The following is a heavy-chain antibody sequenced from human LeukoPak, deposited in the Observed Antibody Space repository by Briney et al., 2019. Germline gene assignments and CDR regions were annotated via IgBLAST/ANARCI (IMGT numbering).Heavy chain of an antibody. Sequence: PSQTLSLTCTVSGGSICSGDYYWSWIRQPPGKGLEWIGYIYYSGSTYYNPSLKSRVTISVDTSKNQFSLKLSSVTAADTAVYYCARVPAEYYYYYMDVWGKGTTVTVSS. V-gene: IGHV4-30-4*08. D-gene: IGHD2-2*01. CDR1: GGSICSGDYY. CDR2: IYYSGST. CDR3: ARVPAEYYYYYMDV. J-gene: IGHJ6*03.